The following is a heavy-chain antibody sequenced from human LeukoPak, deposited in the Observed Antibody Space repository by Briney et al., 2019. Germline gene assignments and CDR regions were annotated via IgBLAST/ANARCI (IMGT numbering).Heavy chain of an antibody. CDR2: ISAYNGNT. J-gene: IGHJ4*02. CDR3: ARETYYYDSSGYYLDY. CDR1: GYTFTSYG. D-gene: IGHD3-22*01. Sequence: ASVKVSCKASGYTFTSYGISWVRQAPGQGLEWMGWISAYNGNTNYAQKLQGRVTMTTDTSTSTAYVELRSLRSDDTAVYYCARETYYYDSSGYYLDYWGQGTLVTVSS. V-gene: IGHV1-18*01.